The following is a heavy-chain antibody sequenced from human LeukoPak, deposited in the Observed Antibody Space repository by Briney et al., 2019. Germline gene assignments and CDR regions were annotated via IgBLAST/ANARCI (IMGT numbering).Heavy chain of an antibody. CDR2: ISAYNGNT. CDR3: ARDPSYYDILTGLRSLFGFDP. Sequence: GASVKVSCKASGYTFTSYGISWVRQAPGQGLEWMGWISAYNGNTNYAQKLQGRVTMTTDTSTSTAYMGLRSLRSDDTAVYYCARDPSYYDILTGLRSLFGFDPWGQGTLVTVSS. CDR1: GYTFTSYG. J-gene: IGHJ5*02. D-gene: IGHD3-9*01. V-gene: IGHV1-18*01.